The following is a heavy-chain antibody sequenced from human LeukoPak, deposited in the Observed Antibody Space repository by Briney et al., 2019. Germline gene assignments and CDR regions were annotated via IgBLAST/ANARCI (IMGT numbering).Heavy chain of an antibody. Sequence: SVKVSCKASGYSFSSSGINWVRQAPGHGLEWMGWISASNGNTDYAQNFQGRVTMTTDTSTSPAYMELKSLRSDDTAVYYCAREGRLAPWLVPGGWFDPWGQGTLVTVSS. CDR2: ISASNGNT. V-gene: IGHV1-18*01. CDR3: AREGRLAPWLVPGGWFDP. D-gene: IGHD6-19*01. CDR1: GYSFSSSG. J-gene: IGHJ5*02.